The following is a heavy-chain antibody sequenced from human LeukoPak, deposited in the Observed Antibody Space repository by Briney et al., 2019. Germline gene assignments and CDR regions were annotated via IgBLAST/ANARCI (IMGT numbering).Heavy chain of an antibody. J-gene: IGHJ4*02. CDR1: GGSISRSYYY. Sequence: SETLSLTCTVSGGSISRSYYYWGWIRQTPGKGLEWIGGIYYSGSTYYSPSLKSRVTISVDTSKNQFSLKLSSVTAADTAVYYCAGQTIAVAEYYFDYWGQGTLVTVSS. CDR2: IYYSGST. CDR3: AGQTIAVAEYYFDY. D-gene: IGHD6-19*01. V-gene: IGHV4-39*01.